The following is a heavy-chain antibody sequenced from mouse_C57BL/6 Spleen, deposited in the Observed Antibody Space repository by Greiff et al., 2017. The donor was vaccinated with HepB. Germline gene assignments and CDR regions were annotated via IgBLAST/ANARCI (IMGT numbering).Heavy chain of an antibody. CDR1: GFTFSSYA. V-gene: IGHV5-9-1*02. D-gene: IGHD2-4*01. CDR2: ISSGGDYI. CDR3: TRGDYGGAMDY. Sequence: EVKLLESGEGLVKPGGSLKLSCAASGFTFSSYAMSWVRQTPEKRLEWVAYISSGGDYIYYADTVKGRFTISRDNARNTLYLQMSSLKSEDTAMYYCTRGDYGGAMDYWGQGTSVTVSS. J-gene: IGHJ4*01.